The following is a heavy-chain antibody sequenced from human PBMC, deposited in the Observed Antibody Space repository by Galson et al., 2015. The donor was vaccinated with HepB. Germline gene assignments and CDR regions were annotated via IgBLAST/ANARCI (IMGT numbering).Heavy chain of an antibody. V-gene: IGHV4-30-4*07. D-gene: IGHD3-22*01. Sequence: TLSLTCAVSGGSISSGGYSWSWIRQPPGKGLEWIGYIYYSGSTYYNPSLKSRVTISVDTSKNQFSLKLSSVTAADTAVYYCARGPYYYDSSGYVPYYFDYWGQGTLVTVSS. CDR2: IYYSGST. J-gene: IGHJ4*02. CDR1: GGSISSGGYS. CDR3: ARGPYYYDSSGYVPYYFDY.